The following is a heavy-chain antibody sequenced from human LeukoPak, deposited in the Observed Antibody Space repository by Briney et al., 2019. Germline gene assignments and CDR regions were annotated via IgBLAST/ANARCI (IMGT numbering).Heavy chain of an antibody. CDR3: ARGRPAGRRGWFDP. CDR2: INHSGST. V-gene: IGHV4-34*01. CDR1: GGSFSGYY. D-gene: IGHD3-16*01. J-gene: IGHJ5*02. Sequence: SETLSLTCAVYGGSFSGYYWSWIRQPPGKGLEWIGEINHSGSTNYNPSLKSRVTISVDTSKNQFSLKLSSVTAADTAVYYCARGRPAGRRGWFDPWDQGTLVTVSS.